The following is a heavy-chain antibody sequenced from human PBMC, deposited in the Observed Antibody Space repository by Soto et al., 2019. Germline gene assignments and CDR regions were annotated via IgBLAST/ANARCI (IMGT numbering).Heavy chain of an antibody. J-gene: IGHJ4*02. CDR1: GFTFSSYV. Sequence: GGSLRLSCAASGFTFSSYVMSWVRQAPGKGLEWLSVISYGGGSTYYADSVKGRFTISRDNSKNTLYLQMNSLRAEDTAVYYCAKDYTWIQLWFDYWGQGTLVTVSS. CDR2: ISYGGGST. CDR3: AKDYTWIQLWFDY. D-gene: IGHD5-18*01. V-gene: IGHV3-23*01.